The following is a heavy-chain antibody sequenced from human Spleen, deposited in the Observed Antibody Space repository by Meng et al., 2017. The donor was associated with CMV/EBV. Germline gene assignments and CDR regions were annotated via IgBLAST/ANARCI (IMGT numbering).Heavy chain of an antibody. V-gene: IGHV4-39*07. J-gene: IGHJ4*02. CDR2: LYNGGTT. CDR3: ARDEYCTSTSCPLYYFDY. D-gene: IGHD2-2*01. CDR1: GGSISSSSYY. Sequence: SETLSLTCTVSGGSISSSSYYWGWIRQPPGKGLEWIGTLYNGGTTYYSPSLKSRVTISVDTSKNQFSLKLSSVTAADTAVYYCARDEYCTSTSCPLYYFDYWGQGMLVTVSS.